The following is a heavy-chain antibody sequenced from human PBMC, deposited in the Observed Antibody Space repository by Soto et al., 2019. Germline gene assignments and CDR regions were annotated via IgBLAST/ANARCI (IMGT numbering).Heavy chain of an antibody. J-gene: IGHJ4*02. CDR3: ARGRYGDY. V-gene: IGHV1-18*01. CDR2: ISAHNGNT. D-gene: IGHD1-1*01. Sequence: QVHLVQSGAEVKKPGASVKVSRKGSGYAFTTYGITWVRQAPGQGLEWMGWISAHNGNTNYAQKLQGRVTVTRDTSTSTAYMELRSLRSDDTAVYYCARGRYGDYWGQGALVTVSS. CDR1: GYAFTTYG.